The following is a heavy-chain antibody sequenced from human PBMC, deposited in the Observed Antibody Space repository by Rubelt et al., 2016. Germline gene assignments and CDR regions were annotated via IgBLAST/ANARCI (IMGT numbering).Heavy chain of an antibody. CDR1: GFTFNSYS. V-gene: IGHV3-48*04. CDR3: ARTEVGGFFDY. Sequence: EVQLLQSGGGLVQPGGSLKLSCVASGFTFNSYSMNWVRQAPGKGLEWVSHITSNSRTIYYADFVKGRFTISRDNAKNSLYLQMNSLRVEDTAVYYCARTEVGGFFDYWGQGALVTVSS. CDR2: ITSNSRTI. D-gene: IGHD1-26*01. J-gene: IGHJ4*02.